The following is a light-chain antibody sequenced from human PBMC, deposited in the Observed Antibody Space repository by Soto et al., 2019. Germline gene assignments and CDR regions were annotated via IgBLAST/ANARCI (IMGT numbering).Light chain of an antibody. V-gene: IGKV4-1*01. Sequence: DIVMTQSPDSLAVSLGERATINCKSSQSVLSSSNNKNYLAWYQQKPGQPPKLLIYWASSRQSGVPDRFSGSGAGTDFTLTISRLQAEDVAVYYCQQYYSALSFSFGPGTRVDIK. J-gene: IGKJ3*01. CDR1: QSVLSSSNNKNY. CDR3: QQYYSALSFS. CDR2: WAS.